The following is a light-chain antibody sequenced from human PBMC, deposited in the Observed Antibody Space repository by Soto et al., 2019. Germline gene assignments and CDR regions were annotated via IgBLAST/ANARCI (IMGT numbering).Light chain of an antibody. CDR2: GAS. V-gene: IGKV3-20*01. CDR3: QHYCSSMYT. CDR1: HNISSTY. Sequence: EVVLTQSPGTLSLSPGEGATLSCRASHNISSTYLAWYQQKPGQAPRLLIYGASSRATGIPDRFSGSGSGTDFTLTVSILEAADFAVCYCQHYCSSMYTFGQGTRLDIK. J-gene: IGKJ2*01.